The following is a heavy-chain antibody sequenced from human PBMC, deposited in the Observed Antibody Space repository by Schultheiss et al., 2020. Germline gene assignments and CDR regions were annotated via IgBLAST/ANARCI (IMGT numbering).Heavy chain of an antibody. CDR2: IKSKTDGGTT. V-gene: IGHV3-15*01. Sequence: GGSLRLSCAASGFTFSSAWMSWVRQAPGKGLEWVGRIKSKTDGGTTDYAAPVKGRYTISRDDSKNTLYLQMNSLRAEDTAVYYCARVGWELGYYFDYWGQGTLVTVSS. J-gene: IGHJ4*02. CDR3: ARVGWELGYYFDY. D-gene: IGHD1-26*01. CDR1: GFTFSSAW.